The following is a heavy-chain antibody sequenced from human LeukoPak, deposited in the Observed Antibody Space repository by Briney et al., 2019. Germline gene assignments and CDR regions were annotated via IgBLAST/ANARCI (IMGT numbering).Heavy chain of an antibody. J-gene: IGHJ3*02. CDR2: ISYDGSNK. CDR3: ARGLNYDYVWGSYRLGAFDI. V-gene: IGHV3-30-3*01. Sequence: GGSLRLSCAASGFTFSSYAMHWVRQAPGKGLEWVAVISYDGSNKYYADSVKGRFTISRDNSKNTLYLQMNSLRAEDTAVYYCARGLNYDYVWGSYRLGAFDIWDQGTMVTVSS. CDR1: GFTFSSYA. D-gene: IGHD3-16*02.